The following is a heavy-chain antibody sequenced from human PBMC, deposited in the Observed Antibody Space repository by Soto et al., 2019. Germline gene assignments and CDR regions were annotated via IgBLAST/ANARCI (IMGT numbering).Heavy chain of an antibody. CDR3: AREVAGGDY. Sequence: QVQLVQSGAEVKKPGSSVKVSCKASGGTFSSYTISWVRQAPGQGLEWMGRIIPILGIANYAQKFQGRVTITADKSTSTADMELSSLSYEATAVYYCAREVAGGDYWGQGTLGTVSS. V-gene: IGHV1-69*08. D-gene: IGHD2-15*01. CDR1: GGTFSSYT. CDR2: IIPILGIA. J-gene: IGHJ4*02.